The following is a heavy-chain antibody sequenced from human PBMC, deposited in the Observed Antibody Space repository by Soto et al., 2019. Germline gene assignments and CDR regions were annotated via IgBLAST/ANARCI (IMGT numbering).Heavy chain of an antibody. J-gene: IGHJ4*02. CDR2: ISYDGSNK. Sequence: PGGSLRLSCAASGFTFSSYAMHWVRQAPGKGLEWVAVISYDGSNKYYADSVKGRFTISRDNSKNTLYLQMNSLKAEDTAVYYCASPFLSSWYNGIFDYWGQGTLVTVSS. CDR3: ASPFLSSWYNGIFDY. V-gene: IGHV3-30-3*01. CDR1: GFTFSSYA. D-gene: IGHD6-13*01.